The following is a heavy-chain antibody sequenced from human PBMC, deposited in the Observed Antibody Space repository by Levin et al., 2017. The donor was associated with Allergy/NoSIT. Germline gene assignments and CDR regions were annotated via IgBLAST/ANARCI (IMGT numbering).Heavy chain of an antibody. J-gene: IGHJ2*01. CDR2: IHYDGKT. D-gene: IGHD2-21*01. V-gene: IGHV4-59*01. CDR3: AREYGGDWYFDL. Sequence: SETLSLTCTVSGDSISSYYWTWIRQPPGRGLEWIGYIHYDGKTNYNPSLRSRITISLDTSKNEFSLKLRSVTAADTAVYYCAREYGGDWYFDLWGRGTLVTVSS. CDR1: GDSISSYY.